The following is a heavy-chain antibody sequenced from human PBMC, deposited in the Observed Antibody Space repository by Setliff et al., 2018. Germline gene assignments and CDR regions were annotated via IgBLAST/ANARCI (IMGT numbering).Heavy chain of an antibody. CDR2: ISAYNGYI. J-gene: IGHJ4*02. CDR3: ARDRKEIVVKPPAASLDY. D-gene: IGHD2-2*01. V-gene: IGHV1-18*01. CDR1: GYAFGSSS. Sequence: RASVKVSCKASGYAFGSSSISWVRQAPGQGLEWMGWISAYNGYIVYAQKFQGRVTMTTDTSTTTAYMEVRSLRSDDTAVYYCARDRKEIVVKPPAASLDYWGQGTQVTVSS.